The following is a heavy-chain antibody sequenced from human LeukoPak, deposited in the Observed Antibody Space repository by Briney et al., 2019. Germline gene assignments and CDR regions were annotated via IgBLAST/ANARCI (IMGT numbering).Heavy chain of an antibody. CDR2: LYTSGST. J-gene: IGHJ4*02. CDR1: GGSINTNTYY. CDR3: ARTRKGAYDFDY. D-gene: IGHD3-16*01. Sequence: SETLSLTCTVSGGSINTNTYYWSWIRQPAGKGLEWIVRLYTSGSTNYNPSLKSRVTMSVDTSNNQFSLKLSSVTAADTAVYYCARTRKGAYDFDYWGQGTLVTVSS. V-gene: IGHV4-61*02.